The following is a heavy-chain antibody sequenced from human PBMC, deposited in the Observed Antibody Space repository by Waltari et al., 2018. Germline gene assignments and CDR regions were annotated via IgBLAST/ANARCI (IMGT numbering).Heavy chain of an antibody. CDR2: INSDGSST. CDR3: ASGGYSYGADAFDI. Sequence: EVQLVESGGGLVQPGGSLSLSCAASGFTCSYYWRHWVRQAPGKGLVWVSRINSDGSSTTYADSVKGRFTISRDNAKNTLYLQMNSLRAEDTAVYYCASGGYSYGADAFDIWGQGTMVTVSS. D-gene: IGHD5-18*01. J-gene: IGHJ3*02. CDR1: GFTCSYYW. V-gene: IGHV3-74*01.